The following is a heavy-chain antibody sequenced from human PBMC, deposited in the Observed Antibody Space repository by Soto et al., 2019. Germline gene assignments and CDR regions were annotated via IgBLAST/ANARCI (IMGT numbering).Heavy chain of an antibody. J-gene: IGHJ4*02. V-gene: IGHV4-34*01. Sequence: QVQLQQWGAGLSKPSETLSLTCSIYGGSFSGYHWTWIRQPPGKGLEWIGEITDSGSTNYSPSLESRVTISGDTSKNQFSLKLSSVTAADTAVYYCTRGYGETWPTSDYWGQGTLVTVSS. D-gene: IGHD4-17*01. CDR3: TRGYGETWPTSDY. CDR2: ITDSGST. CDR1: GGSFSGYH.